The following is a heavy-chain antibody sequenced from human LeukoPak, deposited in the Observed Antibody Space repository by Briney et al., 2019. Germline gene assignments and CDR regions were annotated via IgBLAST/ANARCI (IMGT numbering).Heavy chain of an antibody. Sequence: PGGSLRLSCAASGFTFSSYWMSWVRQAPGKGLEWVANIKQDGTAKYYVDSVKGRFTISRDNAKNSLYLQMNSLRVEDTAAYYCARGDFYGSGTSFIDAFDIWGQGTMVTVSS. D-gene: IGHD3-10*01. CDR2: IKQDGTAK. CDR1: GFTFSSYW. CDR3: ARGDFYGSGTSFIDAFDI. V-gene: IGHV3-7*01. J-gene: IGHJ3*02.